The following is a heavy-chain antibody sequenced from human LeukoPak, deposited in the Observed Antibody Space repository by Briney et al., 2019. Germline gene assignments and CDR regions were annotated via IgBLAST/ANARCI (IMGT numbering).Heavy chain of an antibody. Sequence: GASLQISCKASGYTFTNYWIGWGRQMPGKGLEWIGTIYPGDSDTRYSPSFQGQVTISADQSISTPSLQWSSLRASDTAIYYCARRPASVGGGFDPWGQGTLVTVSS. CDR3: ARRPASVGGGFDP. J-gene: IGHJ5*02. V-gene: IGHV5-51*01. D-gene: IGHD6-13*01. CDR2: IYPGDSDT. CDR1: GYTFTNYW.